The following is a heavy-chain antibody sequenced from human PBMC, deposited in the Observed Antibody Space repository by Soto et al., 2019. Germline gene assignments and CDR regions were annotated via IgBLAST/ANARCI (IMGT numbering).Heavy chain of an antibody. V-gene: IGHV1-24*01. CDR1: GYTLTELS. Sequence: QVQLVQSGAEVKKPGASVKVSCKVSGYTLTELSMHWVRQAPGKGLEWMGGFDPEDGETIYAQKFQGRVTRTEDTTTDTAYRELSSLRSEDTAVYYCATRSPETGSYFLWFDPWGQGTLVTVSS. CDR2: FDPEDGET. D-gene: IGHD3-10*01. CDR3: ATRSPETGSYFLWFDP. J-gene: IGHJ5*02.